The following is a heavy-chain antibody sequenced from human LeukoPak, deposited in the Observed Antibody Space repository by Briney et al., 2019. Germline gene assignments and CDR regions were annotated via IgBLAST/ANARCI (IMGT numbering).Heavy chain of an antibody. CDR2: IKQDGSDK. J-gene: IGHJ5*02. CDR3: ARGVPSGSSRNNWFDP. V-gene: IGHV3-7*03. Sequence: GGSLRLSCAASGFTFSSYAMSWVRQAPGKGLEWVANIKQDGSDKYYVDPVKGRFTISRDNAKNSLYLQMNSLRAEDTAVYYCARGVPSGSSRNNWFDPWGQGTLVIVSS. CDR1: GFTFSSYA. D-gene: IGHD2-15*01.